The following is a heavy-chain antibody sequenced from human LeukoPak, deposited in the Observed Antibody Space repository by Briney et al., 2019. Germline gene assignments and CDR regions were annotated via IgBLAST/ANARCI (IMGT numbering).Heavy chain of an antibody. D-gene: IGHD3-22*01. CDR3: AKGRYHDSGGYPLDY. Sequence: GGSLRLSCAASGFTFSSYAMHWVRQAPGKGPEWVTVIARDGKDKHHADSVKGRFTISRGTSKNTLYLQMNSLRAEDTAVYFCAKGRYHDSGGYPLDYWGQGTLVTVSS. V-gene: IGHV3-30*04. CDR2: IARDGKDK. CDR1: GFTFSSYA. J-gene: IGHJ4*02.